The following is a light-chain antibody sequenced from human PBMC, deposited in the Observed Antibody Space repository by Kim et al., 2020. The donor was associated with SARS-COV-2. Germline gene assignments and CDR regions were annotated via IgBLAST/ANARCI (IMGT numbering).Light chain of an antibody. Sequence: QSVLTQPPSLSAAPRQKVTISCSGSSSNIGNNYVSWYQQLPGTAPKLLIYDNYKRPSGIPDRFSASKSGTSATLDITGLQTGDEADYYCGTWDSSLSARVFGGGTKLTVL. J-gene: IGLJ3*02. CDR1: SSNIGNNY. CDR2: DNY. V-gene: IGLV1-51*01. CDR3: GTWDSSLSARV.